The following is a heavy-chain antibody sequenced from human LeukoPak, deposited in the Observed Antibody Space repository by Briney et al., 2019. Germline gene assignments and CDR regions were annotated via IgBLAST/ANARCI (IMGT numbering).Heavy chain of an antibody. V-gene: IGHV4-31*03. CDR3: ARVPRRAAAGAFDY. J-gene: IGHJ4*02. Sequence: SQTLSLTCTVPGGSISSGGYYWSWIRQHPGKGLEWIGYIYYSGSTYYNPSLKSRVTISVDTSKNQFSLKLSSVTAADTAVYYCARVPRRAAAGAFDYWGQGTLVTVSS. D-gene: IGHD6-13*01. CDR2: IYYSGST. CDR1: GGSISSGGYY.